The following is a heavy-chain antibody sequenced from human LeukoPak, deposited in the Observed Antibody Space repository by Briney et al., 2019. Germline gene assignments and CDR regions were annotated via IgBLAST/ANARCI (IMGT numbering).Heavy chain of an antibody. D-gene: IGHD2-21*02. CDR1: GFTFDDYG. CDR3: ARDRLVVVVTATPIYYMDV. V-gene: IGHV3-48*01. J-gene: IGHJ6*03. Sequence: GGSLRLSCAASGFTFDDYGMNWVRQAPGKGLEWVSYISSSSSTIYYAGSVKGRFTISRDNAKNSLYLQMNSLRAEDTAVYYCARDRLVVVVTATPIYYMDVWGKGTTVTVSS. CDR2: ISSSSSTI.